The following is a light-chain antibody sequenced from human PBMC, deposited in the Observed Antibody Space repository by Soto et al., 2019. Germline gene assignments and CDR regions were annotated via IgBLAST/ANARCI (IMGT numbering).Light chain of an antibody. V-gene: IGKV1-5*01. CDR1: QSFSSW. Sequence: DIQMTQYPSTLSASVGDRVTITCRASQSFSSWLAWYQQKPGKAPKLLIYDASSLESGVPSRFSGSGSGTEFTLTISSLQPDDFATYYCQQYNSYSSWTFGQGTKVEIK. J-gene: IGKJ1*01. CDR3: QQYNSYSSWT. CDR2: DAS.